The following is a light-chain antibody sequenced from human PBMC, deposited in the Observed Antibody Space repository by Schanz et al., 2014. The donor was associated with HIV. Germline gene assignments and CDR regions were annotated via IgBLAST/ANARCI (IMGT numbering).Light chain of an antibody. J-gene: IGKJ1*01. CDR1: QNINTY. CDR3: QQSYSTTWT. Sequence: DIQLTQSPSSLSASLGDRVTITCRASQNINTYLNWYQQKPGKAPKLLIYLASSLQRGVPSRFSGSGSGTDFTLTISSLQPEDFATYYCQQSYSTTWTFGQGTKVEIK. CDR2: LAS. V-gene: IGKV1-39*01.